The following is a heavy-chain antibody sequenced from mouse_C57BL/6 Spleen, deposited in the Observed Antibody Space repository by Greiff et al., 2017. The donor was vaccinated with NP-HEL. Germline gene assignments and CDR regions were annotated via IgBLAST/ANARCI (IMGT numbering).Heavy chain of an antibody. CDR2: ISYSGST. Sequence: EVQLVESGPGMVKPSQSLSLTCTVTGYSITSGYDWHWIRHFPGNKLEWMGYISYSGSTNYNPSLKSRISITHDTSKNHFFLKLNSVTTEDTATYYGARGGGGSSYHYAMDYWGQGTSVTVSS. V-gene: IGHV3-1*01. J-gene: IGHJ4*01. D-gene: IGHD1-1*01. CDR3: ARGGGGSSYHYAMDY. CDR1: GYSITSGYD.